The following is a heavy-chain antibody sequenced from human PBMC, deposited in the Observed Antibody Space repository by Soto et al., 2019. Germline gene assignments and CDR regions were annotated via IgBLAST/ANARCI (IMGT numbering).Heavy chain of an antibody. CDR1: GYTFTSYG. Sequence: ASVKVSCKASGYTFTSYGISWVRQAPGQGLEWMGWISAYNGNTNYAQKLQGRVTMTTDTSTSTAYMELRSLRSDDTAVYYCAGNYYDSSGYGRGAFDIWGQGTMVTV. J-gene: IGHJ3*02. CDR2: ISAYNGNT. D-gene: IGHD3-22*01. V-gene: IGHV1-18*01. CDR3: AGNYYDSSGYGRGAFDI.